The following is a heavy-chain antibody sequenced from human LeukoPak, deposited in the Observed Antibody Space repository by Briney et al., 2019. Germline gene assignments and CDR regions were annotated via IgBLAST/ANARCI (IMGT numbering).Heavy chain of an antibody. CDR3: ARASEDYYYYYMDV. D-gene: IGHD1-14*01. Sequence: SETLSLTCTVSGGSISSYFWSWIRQPPGKGLQWIGYIYYSGSTIYNPSLKSGVTISVDTSKTQFSLKLSSVTAADTAMYYCARASEDYYYYYMDVWGKGTTVTISS. CDR2: IYYSGST. V-gene: IGHV4-59*01. J-gene: IGHJ6*03. CDR1: GGSISSYF.